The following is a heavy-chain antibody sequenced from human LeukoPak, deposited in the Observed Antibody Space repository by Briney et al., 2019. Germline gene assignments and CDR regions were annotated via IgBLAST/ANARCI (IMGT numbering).Heavy chain of an antibody. CDR3: AKVMGLTYCGGDCYSEQYDY. D-gene: IGHD2-21*01. Sequence: GGSLRLSCAASGFTVSSNYVSWVRQAPGKGLEWVSVIYSGGSTYYADSVKGRFTISRDNSKNTLYLQMNSLRAEDTAVYYCAKVMGLTYCGGDCYSEQYDYWGQGTLSPSPQ. CDR2: IYSGGST. V-gene: IGHV3-66*01. CDR1: GFTVSSNY. J-gene: IGHJ4*02.